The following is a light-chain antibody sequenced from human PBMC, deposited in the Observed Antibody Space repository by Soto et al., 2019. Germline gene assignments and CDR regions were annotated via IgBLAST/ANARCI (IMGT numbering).Light chain of an antibody. CDR3: QQYGSSPRT. Sequence: EIVLTQSPDALSLSPGERATLSCRASQSVSSSLAWYQQKPGQAPRLLIFGASTRAAGFPDRFSGSGSGTDFTLTIRRLEPEDFAVYYCQQYGSSPRTSGQGTKVEIK. CDR1: QSVSSS. J-gene: IGKJ1*01. V-gene: IGKV3-20*01. CDR2: GAS.